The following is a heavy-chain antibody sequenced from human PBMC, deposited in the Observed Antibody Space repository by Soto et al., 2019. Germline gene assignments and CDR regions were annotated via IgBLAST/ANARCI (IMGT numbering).Heavy chain of an antibody. D-gene: IGHD2-8*02. CDR1: GYTFTSYG. Sequence: QVQMVQSGAEVKKPGASVKVSCKASGYTFTSYGISWVRQAPGQGLEWMGWISAYNGNTKYAPKLHGRFTMTTDTTTSTPYMDLRSLRSDDTAVYYCARDPQLSLTGASDVWGQGTTVTVSS. V-gene: IGHV1-18*01. CDR2: ISAYNGNT. CDR3: ARDPQLSLTGASDV. J-gene: IGHJ6*02.